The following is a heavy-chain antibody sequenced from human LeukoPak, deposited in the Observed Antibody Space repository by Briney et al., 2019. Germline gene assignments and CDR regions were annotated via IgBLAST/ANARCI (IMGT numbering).Heavy chain of an antibody. CDR1: GYTSTSYG. CDR2: ISAYNGNT. Sequence: ASVKVSCKASGYTSTSYGISWVRQAPGQGLEWMGWISAYNGNTNYAQKLQGRVTMTTDTSTSTAYMELRSLRSDDTAVYYCARDGGVYGSGDAFDIWGQGTMVTVSS. V-gene: IGHV1-18*01. J-gene: IGHJ3*02. D-gene: IGHD3-10*01. CDR3: ARDGGVYGSGDAFDI.